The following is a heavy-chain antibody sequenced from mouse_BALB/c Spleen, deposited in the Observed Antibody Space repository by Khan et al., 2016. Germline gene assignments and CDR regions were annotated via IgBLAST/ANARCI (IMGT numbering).Heavy chain of an antibody. CDR2: INPSSGYT. D-gene: IGHD2-1*01. Sequence: QVQLKQSGAELARPGASVKMSCKASGYTFTSYTMHWVKQRPGQGLEWIGYINPSSGYTNYNQNFKDKATLTADKSSSTAYMQLSSLTSEDSAVYYGARSRGMGGNYLFGYWGQGTTLTVSS. V-gene: IGHV1-4*01. CDR3: ARSRGMGGNYLFGY. J-gene: IGHJ2*01. CDR1: GYTFTSYT.